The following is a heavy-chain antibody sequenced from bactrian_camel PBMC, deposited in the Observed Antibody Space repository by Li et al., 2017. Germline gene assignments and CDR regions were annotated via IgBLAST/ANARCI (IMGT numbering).Heavy chain of an antibody. V-gene: IGHV3S63*01. CDR1: DDTFDDSG. CDR3: RTEGRHAYGRSLATCAA. Sequence: HVQLVESGGGSVQAGETLRLSSNAADDTFDDSGMEWYRQAPGNECEWISRISTDGTTYYAESVKARFTISRDDARNSVSLQMGSLKPEDTAIYFCRTEGRHAYGRSLATCAAWGQGTQVTVS. J-gene: IGHJ6*01. CDR2: ISTDGTT. D-gene: IGHD5*01.